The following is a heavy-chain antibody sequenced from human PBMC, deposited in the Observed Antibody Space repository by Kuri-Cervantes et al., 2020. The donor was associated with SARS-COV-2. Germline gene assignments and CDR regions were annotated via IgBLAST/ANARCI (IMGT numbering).Heavy chain of an antibody. Sequence: GGSLRLSCAASGFTFSSYAMSWIRQAPGKGLEWVSYISSSGSTIYYADSVKGRFTISRDNAKNSLYLQMNSLRAEDTAVYYCARGGRSYYDFWSGYYTFDYWGQGTPVTVSS. CDR1: GFTFSSYA. J-gene: IGHJ4*02. V-gene: IGHV3-11*04. CDR2: ISSSGSTI. D-gene: IGHD3-3*01. CDR3: ARGGRSYYDFWSGYYTFDY.